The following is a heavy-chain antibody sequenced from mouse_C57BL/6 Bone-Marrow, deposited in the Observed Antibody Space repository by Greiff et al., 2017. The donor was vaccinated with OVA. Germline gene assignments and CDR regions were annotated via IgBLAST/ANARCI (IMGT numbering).Heavy chain of an antibody. J-gene: IGHJ3*01. CDR2: INPNNGGT. CDR1: GYTFTDYY. V-gene: IGHV1-26*01. Sequence: EVQLQQSGPELVKPGASVKISCKASGYTFTDYYMNWVKQSHGKSLEWIGDINPNNGGTSYNQKFKGKATLTVDKSSSTAYMELRSLTSEDSAVDYCARDWDQGFAYWGQGTLVTVSA. D-gene: IGHD4-1*01. CDR3: ARDWDQGFAY.